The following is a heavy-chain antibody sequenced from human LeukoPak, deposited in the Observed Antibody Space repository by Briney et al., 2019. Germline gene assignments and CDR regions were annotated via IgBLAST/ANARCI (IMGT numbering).Heavy chain of an antibody. CDR2: INHSGST. D-gene: IGHD2-2*01. J-gene: IGHJ4*02. Sequence: PSETLSLTCTVSGGSVSSSTYYWGWIRQPPGKGLEWIGEINHSGSTNYNPSLKSRVTISVDTSKNQFSLKLSSVTAADTAVYYCARRRIVVVPAAIDYWGQGTLVTVSS. CDR3: ARRRIVVVPAAIDY. CDR1: GGSVSSSTYY. V-gene: IGHV4-39*07.